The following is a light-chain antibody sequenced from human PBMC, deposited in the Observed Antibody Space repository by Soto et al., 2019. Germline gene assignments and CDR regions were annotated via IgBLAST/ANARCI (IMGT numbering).Light chain of an antibody. CDR1: QRVNTC. Sequence: DIQMTQSPSTLSASVGDRVSITCRASQRVNTCLAWYQQKPGKAPTLLIYDASSLQSGVPSRFSGSGSGTAFTLTISSLQPDEFETYYCQQYQIDWTFGQGTKVEI. CDR3: QQYQIDWT. V-gene: IGKV1-5*01. J-gene: IGKJ1*01. CDR2: DAS.